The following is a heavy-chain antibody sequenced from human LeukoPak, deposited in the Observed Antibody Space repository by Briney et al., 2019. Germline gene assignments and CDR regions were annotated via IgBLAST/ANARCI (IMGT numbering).Heavy chain of an antibody. CDR1: GFTFSSYA. CDR2: ISGSGGST. V-gene: IGHV3-23*01. Sequence: PGGSLRLSCAASGFTFSSYAMSWVRQAPGKGLKWVSAISGSGGSTYYADSVQGRFTISRDNSKNTLYLQMDSLRAEDTAVYYCAKVGYCSSTSCYRAFDIWGQGTMVTVSS. CDR3: AKVGYCSSTSCYRAFDI. J-gene: IGHJ3*02. D-gene: IGHD2-2*01.